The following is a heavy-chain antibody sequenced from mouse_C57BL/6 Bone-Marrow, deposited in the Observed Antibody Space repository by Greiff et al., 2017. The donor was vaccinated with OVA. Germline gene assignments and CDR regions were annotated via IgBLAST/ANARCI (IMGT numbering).Heavy chain of an antibody. Sequence: EVMLVESGGDLVKPGGSLKLSCAASGFTFSSYGMSWVRQTPDKRLEWVATISSGGSYTYYPDSVKGRFTISRDNAKNTLYLQMSSLKSEDTAMYYCARHPVTYYFDYWGQGTTLTVSS. J-gene: IGHJ2*01. CDR3: ARHPVTYYFDY. CDR1: GFTFSSYG. CDR2: ISSGGSYT. V-gene: IGHV5-6*01. D-gene: IGHD2-1*01.